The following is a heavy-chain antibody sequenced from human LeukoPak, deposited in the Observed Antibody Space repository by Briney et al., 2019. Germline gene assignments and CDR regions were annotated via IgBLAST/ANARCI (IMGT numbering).Heavy chain of an antibody. V-gene: IGHV3-66*01. CDR2: IYSGGST. J-gene: IGHJ4*02. D-gene: IGHD3-16*02. CDR1: GFTVSSNY. CDR3: ARDAYDYVWGSYRPVRY. Sequence: GGSLRLSCAASGFTVSSNYMSWVRQAPGKGLEWVSVIYSGGSTYYADSVKGRFTISRDNSKNTLYLQMNSLRAEDTAVYYCARDAYDYVWGSYRPVRYWGQGTLVTVSS.